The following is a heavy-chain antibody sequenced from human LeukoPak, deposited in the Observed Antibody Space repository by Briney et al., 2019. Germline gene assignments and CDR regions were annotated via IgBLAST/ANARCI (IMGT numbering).Heavy chain of an antibody. V-gene: IGHV3-30*02. Sequence: GGSLRLSCAASGFTSSSYGMHWVRQAPGKGLEWVAYIQYDGSNQQYADSVKGRFSISRDNSKNILYLQMNSLRAEDTAVYYCARVRVGSGSSHAADAFDIWGQGTMVTVSS. CDR3: ARVRVGSGSSHAADAFDI. D-gene: IGHD1-26*01. CDR2: IQYDGSNQ. CDR1: GFTSSSYG. J-gene: IGHJ3*02.